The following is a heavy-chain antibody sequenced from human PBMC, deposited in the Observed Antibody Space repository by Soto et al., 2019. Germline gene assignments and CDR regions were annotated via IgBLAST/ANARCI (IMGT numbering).Heavy chain of an antibody. J-gene: IGHJ5*01. CDR1: GDTSTSYY. CDR3: ARDFYDSVGYTWFDS. D-gene: IGHD3-22*01. V-gene: IGHV4-59*01. Sequence: SETLSLTCTVSGDTSTSYYWGWIRQAPGKGLEWIGHIHNSGTSTHNPPLNGRVTIPIDMSKKQFSLKLTSLTSADTAVYYCARDFYDSVGYTWFDSWSQGTLVTVS. CDR2: IHNSGTS.